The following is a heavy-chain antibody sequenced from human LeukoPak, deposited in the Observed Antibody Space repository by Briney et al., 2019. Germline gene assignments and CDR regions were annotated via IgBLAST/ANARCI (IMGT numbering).Heavy chain of an antibody. Sequence: PSETLSLTCTVSGGSISSVDYYWSWIPQHPGKGLEWIGYIYYSGSTYYNPSLKSRVTISLDTSKNQFSLKLSSVTAADTAVYYCARDQEGSGTDYWGQGTLVTVSS. CDR1: GGSISSVDYY. CDR2: IYYSGST. D-gene: IGHD3-10*01. V-gene: IGHV4-31*03. J-gene: IGHJ4*02. CDR3: ARDQEGSGTDY.